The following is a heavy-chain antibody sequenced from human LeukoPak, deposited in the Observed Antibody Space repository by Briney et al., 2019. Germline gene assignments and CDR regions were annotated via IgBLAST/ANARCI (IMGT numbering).Heavy chain of an antibody. J-gene: IGHJ5*02. V-gene: IGHV3-21*01. CDR2: ISSSSSYI. D-gene: IGHD6-13*01. CDR3: AREGSSWYSP. CDR1: GFTFSSYS. Sequence: GGSLRLSCAASGFTFSSYSMNWVRQAPGKGLEWVSFISSSSSYIYYADSVKGRFTISRDNAKNSLYLQMNSLRAEDTAVYYCAREGSSWYSPWGQGTLVTVSS.